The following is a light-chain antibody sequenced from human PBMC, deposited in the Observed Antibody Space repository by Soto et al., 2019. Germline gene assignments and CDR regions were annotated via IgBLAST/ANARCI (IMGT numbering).Light chain of an antibody. J-gene: IGKJ1*01. CDR1: QGVSDW. Sequence: DIQMTQSPSSVSASVGDSVTITCRASQGVSDWVAWYQQKPGEAPKLLIYGSSSLLSGVPSRFSGTRSGTDFTLTISILQAEDVAVYYCQQYYSTPRRTFGQGTKVDI. V-gene: IGKV1-12*01. CDR2: GSS. CDR3: QQYYSTPRRT.